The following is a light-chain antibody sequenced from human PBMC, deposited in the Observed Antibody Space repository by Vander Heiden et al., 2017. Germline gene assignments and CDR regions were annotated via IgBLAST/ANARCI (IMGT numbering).Light chain of an antibody. CDR1: PSILNSPNNNYS. CDR2: WAS. J-gene: IGKJ1*01. CDR3: QEYYNDRA. V-gene: IGKV4-1*01. Sequence: IVMTKTQDSLAVSLGERATINCKSSPSILNSPNNNYSLACYQQKPGQPPKWLIYWASTRESGLPVRFSGSGSLIDFTLSISSLQAEDVAIYYCQEYYNDRAFGQGTKVEIK.